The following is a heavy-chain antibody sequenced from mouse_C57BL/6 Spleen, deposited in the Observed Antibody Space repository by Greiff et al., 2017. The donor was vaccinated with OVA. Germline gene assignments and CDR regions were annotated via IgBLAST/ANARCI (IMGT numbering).Heavy chain of an antibody. CDR2: IYPGSGST. Sequence: QVQLQQSGAELVKPGASVQMSCKASGYTFTSYWTTWVTQRPGQGLEWIGDIYPGSGSTNYNEKSKSKATLTVDTSSSTAYMQLSSLTSEDSAVYYCARPGGYAMDYWGQGTSVTVSS. V-gene: IGHV1-55*01. J-gene: IGHJ4*01. CDR1: GYTFTSYW. CDR3: ARPGGYAMDY.